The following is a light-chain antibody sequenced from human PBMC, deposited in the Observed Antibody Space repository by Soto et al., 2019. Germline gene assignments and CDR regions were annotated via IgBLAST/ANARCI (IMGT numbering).Light chain of an antibody. CDR1: QSVSSSY. J-gene: IGKJ5*01. CDR3: KQYGSSLSIT. V-gene: IGKV3-20*01. CDR2: GAS. Sequence: EIVLTQSPGTLSLSPGERATLSCRASQSVSSSYLAWYQQKPGQAPRLLIYGASSRATGIPDRFSGSGSGKDFTLTISRLEPQDFAVYYCKQYGSSLSITFGQGTRLEIK.